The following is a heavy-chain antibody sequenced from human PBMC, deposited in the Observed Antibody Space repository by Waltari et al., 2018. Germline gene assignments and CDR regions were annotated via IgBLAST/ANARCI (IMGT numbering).Heavy chain of an antibody. D-gene: IGHD1-26*01. V-gene: IGHV4-34*01. J-gene: IGHJ3*02. Sequence: QVQLQQWGAGLLKPSETLSLTCAVYGGSFSGYYWSWIRQPPGKGLEWIGEIKHSGSTNSNPALKIRVTRAVDTSKNQFALKLSSVTAADTAVYYCARPIVGATRGDAFDIWGQGTMVTVSS. CDR2: IKHSGST. CDR3: ARPIVGATRGDAFDI. CDR1: GGSFSGYY.